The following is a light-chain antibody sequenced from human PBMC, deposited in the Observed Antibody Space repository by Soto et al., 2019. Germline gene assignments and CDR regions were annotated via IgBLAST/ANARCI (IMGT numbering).Light chain of an antibody. CDR1: QGIVTY. J-gene: IGKJ5*01. CDR2: ASS. V-gene: IGKV1-9*01. Sequence: IQLTQSPSSLSASVGDRVTVTCRASQGIVTYLVWYQQKSGKAPTVLIYASSTLQTGVPSRFSGSGSGTDFTLTISNLQPEDFATYYCQQLNAYPLTFGQGTRLEIK. CDR3: QQLNAYPLT.